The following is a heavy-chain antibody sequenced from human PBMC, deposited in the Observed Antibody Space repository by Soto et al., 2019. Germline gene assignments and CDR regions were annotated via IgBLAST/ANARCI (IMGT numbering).Heavy chain of an antibody. CDR2: FYYSGST. CDR1: GGSISSYY. D-gene: IGHD3-22*01. CDR3: ARASQDYYDSSGYLGYFDY. J-gene: IGHJ4*02. V-gene: IGHV4-59*01. Sequence: SETLSLTCTVSGGSISSYYWSWIRQPPGKGLEWIGYFYYSGSTNYNPSLKSRVTISVDTSKNLFSLKLSSVTAADTAVYYCARASQDYYDSSGYLGYFDYWGQGTLVTVSS.